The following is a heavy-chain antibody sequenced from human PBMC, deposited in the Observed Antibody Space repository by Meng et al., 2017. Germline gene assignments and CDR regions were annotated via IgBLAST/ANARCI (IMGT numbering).Heavy chain of an antibody. Sequence: GESLKISCAASGFTFSSYAMSWVRQAPGKGLEWVSAISGSGGSTYYADSVKGRFTISRDNSKNTLYLQMNSLRAEDTAVYYCAKDRRFTTVRGVIISEEDYWGQGTLVTVSS. CDR2: ISGSGGST. D-gene: IGHD3-10*01. CDR1: GFTFSSYA. V-gene: IGHV3-23*01. CDR3: AKDRRFTTVRGVIISEEDY. J-gene: IGHJ4*02.